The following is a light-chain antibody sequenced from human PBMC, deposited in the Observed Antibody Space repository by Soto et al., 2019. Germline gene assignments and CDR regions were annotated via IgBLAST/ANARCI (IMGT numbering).Light chain of an antibody. J-gene: IGKJ1*01. CDR3: QQYGSSPWT. V-gene: IGKV3-20*01. CDR2: GAS. Sequence: EIVLTQSPCTLSLSPGERATLSFRASQSVSSSYLAWYQQKPGQAPRLLIYGASSRATGIPDRFSGSGSGTDFTLTISRLEPEDFAVYYCQQYGSSPWTFGQGTKVEIK. CDR1: QSVSSSY.